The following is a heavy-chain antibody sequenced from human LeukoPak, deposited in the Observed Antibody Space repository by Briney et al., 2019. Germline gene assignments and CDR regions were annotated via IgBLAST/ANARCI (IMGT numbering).Heavy chain of an antibody. CDR3: AKSSDGSTSFDQ. CDR1: GFIFSSYA. J-gene: IGHJ4*02. D-gene: IGHD2-2*01. Sequence: PGGSLRLSCAASGFIFSSYAMSWVRQAPGKGLEWVSGISDSGGTTYYVDSVKGRFTISRDNSKNTLYLQINSLRAEDMALYYCAKSSDGSTSFDQWGQGTLVTVSS. CDR2: ISDSGGTT. V-gene: IGHV3-23*01.